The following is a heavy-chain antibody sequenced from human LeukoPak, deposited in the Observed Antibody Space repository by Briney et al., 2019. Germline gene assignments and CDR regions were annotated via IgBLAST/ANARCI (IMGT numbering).Heavy chain of an antibody. CDR3: ARHAAGSGRYPVDY. V-gene: IGHV4-39*01. CDR2: IYYSGST. Sequence: SETLSLTCSVSGYSISSGSDYWGWIRQPPGKGLEWLGSIYYSGSTYHNRSLKSRVTISVDTSKNQFSLKVTSVTAADTAIYYCARHAAGSGRYPVDYWGQGTLVTVSS. D-gene: IGHD6-19*01. J-gene: IGHJ4*02. CDR1: GYSISSGSDY.